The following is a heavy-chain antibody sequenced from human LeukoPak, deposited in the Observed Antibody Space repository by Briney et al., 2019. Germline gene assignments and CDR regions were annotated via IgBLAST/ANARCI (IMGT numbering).Heavy chain of an antibody. CDR2: IIPILGIA. V-gene: IGHV1-69*04. CDR1: GGTFSSYA. J-gene: IGHJ6*02. Sequence: SVKVSCKASGGTFSSYAISWVRQAPGQGLEWMGRIIPILGIANYAQKFQGRVTITADKSTSTAYMELSSLRSEDTAVYYCARLYSSSAAYYYGMDVWGQGTTVTVSS. D-gene: IGHD6-13*01. CDR3: ARLYSSSAAYYYGMDV.